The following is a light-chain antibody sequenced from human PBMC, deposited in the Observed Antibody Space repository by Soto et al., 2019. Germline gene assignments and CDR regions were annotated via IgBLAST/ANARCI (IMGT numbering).Light chain of an antibody. CDR1: QSIGTR. J-gene: IGKJ4*01. Sequence: GDRVTITCRASQSIGTRLAWYQQKPGKAPELLMYDASSLESAVPSRFSGSGSGTEFTLTISSLQPDDFATYYCQQYGTYPLTFGGGTKVEIK. CDR2: DAS. V-gene: IGKV1-5*01. CDR3: QQYGTYPLT.